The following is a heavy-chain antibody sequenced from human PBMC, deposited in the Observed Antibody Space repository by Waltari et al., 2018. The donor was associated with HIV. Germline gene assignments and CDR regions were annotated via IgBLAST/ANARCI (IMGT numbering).Heavy chain of an antibody. CDR1: GGCFSGDY. V-gene: IGHV4-34*01. Sequence: QVRLQQWGAGLLKPSETLSLTCAVYGGCFSGDYWVRIRQCPGKGLECMGEIDHSGSFNYNPSLTGRVIISLDSDHKQVAETLSSVTAADTAGYFCARGSWRSGIDVWGLGTTVIVSS. CDR3: ARGSWRSGIDV. D-gene: IGHD3-16*02. J-gene: IGHJ6*02. CDR2: IDHSGSF.